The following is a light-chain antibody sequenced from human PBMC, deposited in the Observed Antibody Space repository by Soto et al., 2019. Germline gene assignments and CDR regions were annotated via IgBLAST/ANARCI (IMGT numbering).Light chain of an antibody. Sequence: DIQMTQSPSTLSASVGDRVTITCRASQSISNWLAWYQQKPGKAPKLIIFKASTLESGVPSRFSVSGYGTEFTLNISSLQPDDFATYHCQQYDTYPRTFGQGTKVDIK. CDR1: QSISNW. J-gene: IGKJ1*01. V-gene: IGKV1-5*03. CDR2: KAS. CDR3: QQYDTYPRT.